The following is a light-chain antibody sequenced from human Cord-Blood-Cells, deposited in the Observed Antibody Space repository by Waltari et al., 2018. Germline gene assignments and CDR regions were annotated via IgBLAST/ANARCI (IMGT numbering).Light chain of an antibody. CDR2: EVS. J-gene: IGLJ1*01. Sequence: QSALTQPPSASGSPGQSVTISCTGTSSAVGGYNYVSWYQQHPGKAPKLMIYEVSKWPSGVPDRFSGSKSGNTASLTVSGLQAEDEADYYCSSYAGSNNYVFGTGTKVTVL. CDR1: SSAVGGYNY. V-gene: IGLV2-8*01. CDR3: SSYAGSNNYV.